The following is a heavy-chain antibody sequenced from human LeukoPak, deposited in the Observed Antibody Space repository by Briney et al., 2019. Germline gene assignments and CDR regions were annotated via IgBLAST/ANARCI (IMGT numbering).Heavy chain of an antibody. Sequence: PGGSLRLSCAASGFTVSSNYMSWVRRAPGKGLEWVSVIYTGGNTYYADSVKGRFTLSRDNSKNTLYLQMNSLRADDTAIYYCARRYSTAWTHEHWGQGTLVTVSS. D-gene: IGHD6-19*01. V-gene: IGHV3-66*04. CDR3: ARRYSTAWTHEH. CDR2: IYTGGNT. J-gene: IGHJ4*02. CDR1: GFTVSSNY.